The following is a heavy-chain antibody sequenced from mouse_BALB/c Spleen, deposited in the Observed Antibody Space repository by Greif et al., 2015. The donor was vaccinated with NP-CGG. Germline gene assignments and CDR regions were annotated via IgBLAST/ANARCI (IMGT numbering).Heavy chain of an antibody. CDR1: GYTFTSYW. CDR2: INPSTGYT. V-gene: IGHV1-7*01. Sequence: QVQLKDSGAELAKPGASVKMSCKASGYTFTSYWMHWVKQRPGQGLEWIGYINPSTGYTEYNQKFKDKATLTADKSSSTAYMQLSSLTSEDSAVYYCARWATTATGRSMDYWGQGTSVTVSS. D-gene: IGHD1-2*01. CDR3: ARWATTATGRSMDY. J-gene: IGHJ4*01.